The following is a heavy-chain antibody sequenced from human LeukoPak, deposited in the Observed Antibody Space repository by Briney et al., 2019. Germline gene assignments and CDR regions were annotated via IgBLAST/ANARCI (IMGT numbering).Heavy chain of an antibody. CDR3: ARGSIMLFGVIRNNYYYGMDV. CDR1: GDSISSSNW. J-gene: IGHJ6*02. CDR2: INHSGST. Sequence: SETLSLTCAVSGDSISSSNWWSWVRQPPGKGLEWIGEINHSGSTNYNPSLRSPVTISVDTSKNQFSLKLSSVTAADTAVYYCARGSIMLFGVIRNNYYYGMDVWGQGTTVTVSS. D-gene: IGHD3-3*01. V-gene: IGHV4-4*02.